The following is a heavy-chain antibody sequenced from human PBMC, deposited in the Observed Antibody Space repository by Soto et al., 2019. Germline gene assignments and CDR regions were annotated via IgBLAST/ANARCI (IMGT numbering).Heavy chain of an antibody. CDR2: TYYRSKWYY. D-gene: IGHD1-26*01. CDR3: ARGEQYSGRIFDY. CDR1: GDSVSSNSAG. Sequence: PSQTLSLTCAITGDSVSSNSAGWSWVRQSPSRGLEWLGRTYYRSKWYYEYAVSVRGRITINPDTSKNQYSLQLNSVTPEETAVYFCARGEQYSGRIFDYWGQGTLVTVSS. V-gene: IGHV6-1*01. J-gene: IGHJ4*01.